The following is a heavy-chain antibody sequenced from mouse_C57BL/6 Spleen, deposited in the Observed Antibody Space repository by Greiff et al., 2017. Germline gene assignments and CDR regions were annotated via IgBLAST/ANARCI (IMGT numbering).Heavy chain of an antibody. CDR1: GYTFTDYN. J-gene: IGHJ2*01. V-gene: IGHV1-22*01. Sequence: EVQLQQSGPELVKPGASVKMSCKASGYTFTDYNMHWVKQSHGKSLEWIGYINPNNGGTSYNQKFKGKATLTVTKSSSTAYMELRSLTSEDSAVYYCAREGGVLYFDYWGQGTTLTVSS. CDR2: INPNNGGT. CDR3: AREGGVLYFDY.